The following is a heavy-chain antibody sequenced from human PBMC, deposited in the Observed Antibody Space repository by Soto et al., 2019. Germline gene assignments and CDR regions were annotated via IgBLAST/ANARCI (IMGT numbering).Heavy chain of an antibody. D-gene: IGHD3-22*01. V-gene: IGHV5-51*01. Sequence: KGLEWMGIIYPGDSDTRYSPSFQGQVTISADKSISTAYLQWSSLKASDTAMYYCAGDYYYDSSGLGVFDIWGQGTMVT. J-gene: IGHJ3*02. CDR3: AGDYYYDSSGLGVFDI. CDR2: IYPGDSDT.